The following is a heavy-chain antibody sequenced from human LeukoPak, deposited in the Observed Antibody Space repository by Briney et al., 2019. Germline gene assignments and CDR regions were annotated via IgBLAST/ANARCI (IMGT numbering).Heavy chain of an antibody. CDR2: IYPGNSDT. Sequence: GESLKISCKGSGYSITSYWIGWVRQMPGKGLEWMGLIYPGNSDTRYSPSFHGQVTISADKSISTAYLQWSSLKASDTAVYYCVCDRGNFDSFDFWGQGTLVTVSS. CDR1: GYSITSYW. CDR3: VCDRGNFDSFDF. V-gene: IGHV5-51*01. J-gene: IGHJ4*02. D-gene: IGHD1-7*01.